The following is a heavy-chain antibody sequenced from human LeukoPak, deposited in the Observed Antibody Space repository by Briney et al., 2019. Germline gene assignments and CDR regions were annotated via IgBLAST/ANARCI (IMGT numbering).Heavy chain of an antibody. CDR2: ISTGSRYI. CDR3: ARATAYGDYMFGFDY. CDR1: GFTLSSYS. D-gene: IGHD4-17*01. V-gene: IGHV3-21*01. J-gene: IGHJ4*02. Sequence: PGGSLRPSCAVSGFTLSSYSMNWVRQAPGKGLEWVSYISTGSRYIYYADSVKGRFTMSRDNAKNSLFLQMNSLRPEDTAVYYCARATAYGDYMFGFDYWGQGSLVTVSS.